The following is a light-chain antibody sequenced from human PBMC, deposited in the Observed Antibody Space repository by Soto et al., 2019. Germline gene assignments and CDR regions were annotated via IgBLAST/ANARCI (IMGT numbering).Light chain of an antibody. Sequence: IQMTQSPSTLSASVGDRVTITCRASQSISTWLAWYQQKPGEAPKLLIYDASSLQSGVPSRFSGHGSGTDFTLTISSLQPDDFATYYCQQYNSYTTFGQGTKVDIK. CDR2: DAS. CDR1: QSISTW. V-gene: IGKV1-5*01. CDR3: QQYNSYTT. J-gene: IGKJ2*01.